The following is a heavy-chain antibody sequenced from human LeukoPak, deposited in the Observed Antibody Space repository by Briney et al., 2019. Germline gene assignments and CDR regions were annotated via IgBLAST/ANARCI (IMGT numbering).Heavy chain of an antibody. CDR1: GGSISSGGYS. CDR2: IYHSGST. CDR3: ARVVRLELLNWFDP. J-gene: IGHJ5*02. D-gene: IGHD3-3*01. V-gene: IGHV4-30-2*01. Sequence: SQTLSLTCAVSGGSISSGGYSWSWIRQPPGQGLEWIGYIYHSGSTYYNPSLKSRVTISVDRSKNQFSLKLSSVTAADTAVYYWARVVRLELLNWFDPWGQGTLVTVCS.